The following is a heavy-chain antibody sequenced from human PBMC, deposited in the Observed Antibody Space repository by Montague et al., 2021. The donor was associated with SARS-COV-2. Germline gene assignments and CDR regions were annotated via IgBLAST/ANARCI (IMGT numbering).Heavy chain of an antibody. Sequence: TLSLTCTVSGGSISSGSYYWSWIRQPAGKGLEWIGRIYTSGRTNYNPSLKSRVTISVDTSKNQFSLKLSSVTAADTAVYYCARKPPTWYTNYYYYYGMDVWGQGTPVTVSS. D-gene: IGHD6-13*01. J-gene: IGHJ6*02. CDR3: ARKPPTWYTNYYYYYGMDV. CDR2: IYTSGRT. V-gene: IGHV4-61*02. CDR1: GGSISSGSYY.